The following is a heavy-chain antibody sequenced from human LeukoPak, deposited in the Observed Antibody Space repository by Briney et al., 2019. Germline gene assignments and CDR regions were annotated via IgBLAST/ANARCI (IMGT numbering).Heavy chain of an antibody. D-gene: IGHD6-6*01. CDR3: ARDWEYSSSSVY. J-gene: IGHJ4*02. CDR2: IKQDGSEK. V-gene: IGHV3-7*04. Sequence: GGSLRLSCAASGFTFSTYWMSCVRQAPGKGLEWVANIKQDGSEKYYVDSVKGRFTISRDNAKNSLYLQMNSLRAEDTAVYYCARDWEYSSSSVYWGQGTLVTVSS. CDR1: GFTFSTYW.